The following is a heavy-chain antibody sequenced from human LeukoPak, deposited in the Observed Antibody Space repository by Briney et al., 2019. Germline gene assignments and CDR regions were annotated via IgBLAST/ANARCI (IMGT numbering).Heavy chain of an antibody. CDR1: GYTFTSYG. Sequence: ASVKVSCKASGYTFTSYGISWVRQAPGQGLEWMGWISAYNGNTNYAQRLQGRVTMTTDTSTSTAYMELRSLRSDDTAVYYCAREGVTYYDFWSGSIYYYYMDVWGKGTTVTVSS. CDR2: ISAYNGNT. J-gene: IGHJ6*03. D-gene: IGHD3-3*01. V-gene: IGHV1-18*01. CDR3: AREGVTYYDFWSGSIYYYYMDV.